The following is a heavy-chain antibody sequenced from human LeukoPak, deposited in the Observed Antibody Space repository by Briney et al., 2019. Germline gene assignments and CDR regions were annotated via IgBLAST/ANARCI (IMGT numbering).Heavy chain of an antibody. Sequence: GGSLRLSCAASGFTVSSTYMSWVRQAPGKGLEWVGRIKSKTDGGTTEYAAPVKGRFTISRDDSKSTLYLQMNSLKLEDTAVYFCGDLGDYRVGWGQGTLVTVSS. D-gene: IGHD4-17*01. J-gene: IGHJ4*02. CDR1: GFTVSSTY. CDR2: IKSKTDGGTT. CDR3: GDLGDYRVG. V-gene: IGHV3-15*01.